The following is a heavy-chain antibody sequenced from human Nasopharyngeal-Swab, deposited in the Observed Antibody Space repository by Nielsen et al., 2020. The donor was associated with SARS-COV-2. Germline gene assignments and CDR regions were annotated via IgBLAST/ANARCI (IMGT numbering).Heavy chain of an antibody. CDR3: ARVETTSYYYYYYMDV. CDR2: IYYSGST. V-gene: IGHV4-31*03. D-gene: IGHD1-26*01. J-gene: IGHJ6*03. CDR1: GGSISSGGYY. Sequence: SGTLSLTCTVSGGSISSGGYYWSWIRQHPGKGLEWIGYIYYSGSTYYNPSLKSRVTISVDTSKNQFSLKLSSVTAADTAVYYCARVETTSYYYYYYMDVWGKGTTVTVSS.